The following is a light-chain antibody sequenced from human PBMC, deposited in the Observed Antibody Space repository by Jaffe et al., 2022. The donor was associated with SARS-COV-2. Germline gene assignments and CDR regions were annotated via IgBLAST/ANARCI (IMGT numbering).Light chain of an antibody. CDR1: NIGGKS. J-gene: IGLJ1*01. V-gene: IGLV3-21*02. Sequence: SYVLTQPPSVSAAPGQTARITCGGNNIGGKSVHWYQQKPGQAPVLVVHDDSDRPSGIPERFSGSNSGNTATLAISRVDAGDEADYYCQVWDTGSDHYVFGTGTTVTVL. CDR2: DDS. CDR3: QVWDTGSDHYV.